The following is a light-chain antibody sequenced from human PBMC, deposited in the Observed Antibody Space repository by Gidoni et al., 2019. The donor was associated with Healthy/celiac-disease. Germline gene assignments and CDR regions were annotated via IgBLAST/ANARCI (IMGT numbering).Light chain of an antibody. CDR1: QSVSSSY. CDR3: QQYGSSPRT. Sequence: EIVLTQSPGTLSLSPGERATLSCRASQSVSSSYLAWYQQKPGQAPRLLIYGASSRATGIPVRFSGSGSGTDFTLTISRLEPEDFAVYYCQQYGSSPRTFGQXTKVEIK. CDR2: GAS. J-gene: IGKJ1*01. V-gene: IGKV3-20*01.